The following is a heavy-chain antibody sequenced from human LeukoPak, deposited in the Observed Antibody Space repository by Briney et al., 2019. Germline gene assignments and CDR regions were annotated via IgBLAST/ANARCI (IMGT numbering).Heavy chain of an antibody. J-gene: IGHJ4*02. Sequence: GGSLRLSCAASGFTFSSYAMSWVRQAPGKGLEWVSAISGSGGSTYYADSVKGRFTISRDNSKNTPYLQMNSLRAEDTAVYYCAKDPTMIVVVIPDYWGQGTLVTVSS. V-gene: IGHV3-23*01. D-gene: IGHD3-22*01. CDR3: AKDPTMIVVVIPDY. CDR1: GFTFSSYA. CDR2: ISGSGGST.